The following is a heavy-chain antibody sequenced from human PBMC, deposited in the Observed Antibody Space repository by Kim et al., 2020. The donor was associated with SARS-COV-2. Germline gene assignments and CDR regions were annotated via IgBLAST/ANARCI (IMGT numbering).Heavy chain of an antibody. CDR1: GFTLSGST. J-gene: IGHJ3*02. CDR2: IRSKANSYAT. Sequence: GGSLRLSCAASGFTLSGSTVHWVRQSSGKGLEWFGRIRSKANSYATAYAASVKNRFTISRDDSKNTAYLKMNSLKTEDTAVYYCTRVNPIAGGWYDAFDIWGQGTMVTVSS. CDR3: TRVNPIAGGWYDAFDI. D-gene: IGHD6-19*01. V-gene: IGHV3-73*01.